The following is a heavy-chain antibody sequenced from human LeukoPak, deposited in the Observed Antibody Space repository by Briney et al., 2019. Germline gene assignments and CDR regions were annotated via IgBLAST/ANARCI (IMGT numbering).Heavy chain of an antibody. CDR2: ISGSGGST. D-gene: IGHD5-18*01. J-gene: IGHJ4*02. V-gene: IGHV3-23*01. CDR3: AKQVGYTYGYIDY. Sequence: GGSLRLSCAASGFIFSSYAMSWVRQAPGKGLEWVSVISGSGGSTYYADSVKGRFTISGDNSENTLYLQMNSLRAEDTAVYYCAKQVGYTYGYIDYWGQGTLVTVSS. CDR1: GFIFSSYA.